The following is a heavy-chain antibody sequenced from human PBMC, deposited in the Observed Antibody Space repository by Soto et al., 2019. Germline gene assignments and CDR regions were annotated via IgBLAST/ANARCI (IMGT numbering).Heavy chain of an antibody. V-gene: IGHV3-30*04. Sequence: GGSLRLSCAVFGFTFTNYAMHWVRQDPGKGLEWMAGISYDGSNKYYVDSVRGRFTISRDNSKNALYLQMNSLRAEDTAVYYCARVIVRTSYYDSSGYYFNYWGQGTLVTVSS. CDR3: ARVIVRTSYYDSSGYYFNY. CDR1: GFTFTNYA. CDR2: ISYDGSNK. D-gene: IGHD3-22*01. J-gene: IGHJ4*02.